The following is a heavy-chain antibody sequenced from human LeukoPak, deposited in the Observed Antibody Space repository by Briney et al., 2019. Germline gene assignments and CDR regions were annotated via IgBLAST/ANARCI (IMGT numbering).Heavy chain of an antibody. Sequence: SETLSLTCSVSGGSLTNINYYWGWIRQPPGKGLEWIGSIYYSGSTYYNPSLKSRITISVDTSHNHFSLKLSSVTAAYTAVYYCARFLRWVHYFDYWGQGTLVTVSS. J-gene: IGHJ4*02. D-gene: IGHD4-23*01. V-gene: IGHV4-39*02. CDR2: IYYSGST. CDR1: GGSLTNINYY. CDR3: ARFLRWVHYFDY.